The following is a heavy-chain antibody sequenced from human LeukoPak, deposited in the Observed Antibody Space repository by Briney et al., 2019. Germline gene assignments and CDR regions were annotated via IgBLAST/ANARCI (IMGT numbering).Heavy chain of an antibody. Sequence: SETLSLTCTGSGGSISSYYWSWIRQPPGKGLEWIGYIYTSGSTNYNPSLKSRVTISVDTSKNQFSLKLSSVTAADTAVYYCARHPATVGPGWFDPWGQGTLVTVSS. V-gene: IGHV4-4*09. CDR3: ARHPATVGPGWFDP. D-gene: IGHD4-23*01. J-gene: IGHJ5*02. CDR1: GGSISSYY. CDR2: IYTSGST.